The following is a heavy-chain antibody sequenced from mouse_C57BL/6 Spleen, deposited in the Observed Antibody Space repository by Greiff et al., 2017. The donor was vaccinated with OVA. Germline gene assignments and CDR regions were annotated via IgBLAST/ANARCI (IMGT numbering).Heavy chain of an antibody. CDR1: GFNIKDYY. D-gene: IGHD2-12*01. CDR2: IDPEDGET. V-gene: IGHV14-2*01. Sequence: VQLKQSGAELVKPGASVKLSCTASGFNIKDYYMHWVKQRTEQGLEWIGRIDPEDGETKYAPKFQGKATITADSSSNTAYLQLSSLTSEDTAVYYCARWPSSYYSYWYFDVWGTGTTVTVSS. J-gene: IGHJ1*03. CDR3: ARWPSSYYSYWYFDV.